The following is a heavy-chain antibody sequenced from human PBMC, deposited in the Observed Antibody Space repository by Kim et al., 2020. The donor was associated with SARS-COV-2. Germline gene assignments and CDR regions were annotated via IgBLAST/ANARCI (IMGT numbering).Heavy chain of an antibody. CDR2: ISSSSRYI. D-gene: IGHD5-12*01. CDR1: GFTFSSYS. Sequence: GGSLRLSCAASGFTFSSYSMNWVRQAPGKGLEWVSSISSSSRYIYYGDSVKCRFTISRDNAKNPLYLQMNSLRAEDTAVYYCARPPGTGYSGSAFDYWGQGPLVTVSS. V-gene: IGHV3-21*01. J-gene: IGHJ4*02. CDR3: ARPPGTGYSGSAFDY.